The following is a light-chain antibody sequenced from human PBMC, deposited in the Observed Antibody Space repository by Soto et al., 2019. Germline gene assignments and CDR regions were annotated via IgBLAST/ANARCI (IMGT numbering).Light chain of an antibody. Sequence: QSPLTQPAAVSGSPGQSSTISFTGTSSDVGGYNYVSWYQQHPGKAPKLMIYEVSNRPSGVSNRFSGSKSGNTASLTISGLQAEDEADYYCSSYTSSSTHWVFGGGTKLTVL. V-gene: IGLV2-14*01. CDR2: EVS. CDR3: SSYTSSSTHWV. J-gene: IGLJ3*02. CDR1: SSDVGGYNY.